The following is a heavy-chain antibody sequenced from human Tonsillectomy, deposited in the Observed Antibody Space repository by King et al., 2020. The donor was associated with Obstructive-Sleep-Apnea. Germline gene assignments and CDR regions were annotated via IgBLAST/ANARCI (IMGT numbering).Heavy chain of an antibody. CDR1: GFTFDDYA. Sequence: VQLVESGGGLVQPGTSLRLSCAASGFTFDDYAMHWVRQAPGKGLEWVSGISWNSGTIGYADSVKGRFTISRDNTKNSLYLQMNSLRAEDTALYYCAKDFMGGCSGGNCYPGHYYYYAMDVWGQGTTVTVSS. V-gene: IGHV3-9*01. CDR3: AKDFMGGCSGGNCYPGHYYYYAMDV. CDR2: ISWNSGTI. J-gene: IGHJ6*02. D-gene: IGHD2-15*01.